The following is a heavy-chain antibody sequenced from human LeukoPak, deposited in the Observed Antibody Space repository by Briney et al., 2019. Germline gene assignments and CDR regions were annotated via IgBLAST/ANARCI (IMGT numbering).Heavy chain of an antibody. Sequence: PGGSLRLSCAASGFTFGSYGMHWVRQAPGKGLEWVAFIRYDGSNKYYADSVKGRFTISRDNSKNTLYLQMNSLRAEDTAVYYCAKDFGVGDQTDYWGQGTLVTVSS. CDR2: IRYDGSNK. CDR1: GFTFGSYG. J-gene: IGHJ4*02. D-gene: IGHD3-3*01. CDR3: AKDFGVGDQTDY. V-gene: IGHV3-30*02.